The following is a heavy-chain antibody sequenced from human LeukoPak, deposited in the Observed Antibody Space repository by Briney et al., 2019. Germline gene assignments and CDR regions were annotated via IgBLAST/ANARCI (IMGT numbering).Heavy chain of an antibody. CDR1: GFTFSNYG. CDR3: AGGEYDFWSGYYDY. V-gene: IGHV3-23*01. D-gene: IGHD3-3*01. CDR2: VTGSGGKT. J-gene: IGHJ4*02. Sequence: GGTLRLSCAASGFTFSNYGMSWVRQAPGKGLEWVSGVTGSGGKTYYADSVKGRFTISRDNSKNTLYLQMNSLRAEDTAVYYWAGGEYDFWSGYYDYWGQGTLVTVSS.